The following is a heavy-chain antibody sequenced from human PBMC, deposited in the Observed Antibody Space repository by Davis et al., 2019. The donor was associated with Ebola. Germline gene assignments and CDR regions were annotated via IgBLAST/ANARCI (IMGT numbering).Heavy chain of an antibody. J-gene: IGHJ3*02. CDR2: ISYDGSNK. V-gene: IGHV3-30*18. CDR1: GFTFSSYG. CDR3: ANPGGAAGAFDI. Sequence: PGGSLRLSCAASGFTFSSYGMHWVRQAPGKGLEWVAVISYDGSNKYYADSVKGRFTISRDNSKNTLYLQMNSLRAEDTAVYYCANPGGAAGAFDIWGQGTMVTVSS. D-gene: IGHD2-21*01.